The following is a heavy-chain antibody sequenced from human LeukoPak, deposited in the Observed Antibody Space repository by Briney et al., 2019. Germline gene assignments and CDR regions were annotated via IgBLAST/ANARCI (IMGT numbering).Heavy chain of an antibody. D-gene: IGHD2-8*02. CDR1: GFSFTDYW. Sequence: GESLKISCKVSGFSFTDYWIARVRQMPGKDLEWLGTIYPGSSETRYSPSFQGQVTISADKSITTAYLQWTSLKASDTAMYFCARDAGGSPDYWGQGTLVTVSS. V-gene: IGHV5-51*01. J-gene: IGHJ4*02. CDR3: ARDAGGSPDY. CDR2: IYPGSSET.